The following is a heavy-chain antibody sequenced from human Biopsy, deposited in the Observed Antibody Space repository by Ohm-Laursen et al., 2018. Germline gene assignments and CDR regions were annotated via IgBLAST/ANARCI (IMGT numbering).Heavy chain of an antibody. J-gene: IGHJ6*02. V-gene: IGHV2-70*16. CDR1: GFSLNTRGMS. CDR2: LYWDGAK. CDR3: ARIPILVVPAAIVYRHRRHLQGLDV. D-gene: IGHD2-2*02. Sequence: TQTLTLTSSLSGFSLNTRGMSVTWIRQPPGKALEWLACLYWDGAKLYNGSLKNRLTISKDTSEKHVVLTLSDVDPVDTATYYCARIPILVVPAAIVYRHRRHLQGLDVWGQGTTVIVSS.